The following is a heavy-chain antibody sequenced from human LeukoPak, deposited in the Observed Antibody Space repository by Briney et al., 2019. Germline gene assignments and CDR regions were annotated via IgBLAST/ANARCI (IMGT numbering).Heavy chain of an antibody. D-gene: IGHD1-1*01. CDR3: AKAAGTTRRLYDY. J-gene: IGHJ4*02. V-gene: IGHV3-30*18. Sequence: PGGSLRLSCAASGFPFSNYDLHWVRQAPGKGLEWVTFISYDGSNKYYADSVKGRFTISRDNSKNTLYLQMNSLRAEDTAVYYCAKAAGTTRRLYDYWGQGTLVTVSS. CDR2: ISYDGSNK. CDR1: GFPFSNYD.